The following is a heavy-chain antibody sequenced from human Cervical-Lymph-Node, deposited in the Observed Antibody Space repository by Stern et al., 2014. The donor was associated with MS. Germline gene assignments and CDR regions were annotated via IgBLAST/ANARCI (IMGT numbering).Heavy chain of an antibody. Sequence: VQLVESGAEVKKPGSSVKVSCKASGGTFSSYAISWVRQAPGQGLEWMGRIIPILGIANYPQKFQGRVTITADKSTSTAYMELSSLRSEDTAVYYCARDPPARSVGIAVAGTHPLFDHWGQGTLVTVSS. CDR1: GGTFSSYA. CDR2: IIPILGIA. J-gene: IGHJ5*02. V-gene: IGHV1-69*09. D-gene: IGHD6-19*01. CDR3: ARDPPARSVGIAVAGTHPLFDH.